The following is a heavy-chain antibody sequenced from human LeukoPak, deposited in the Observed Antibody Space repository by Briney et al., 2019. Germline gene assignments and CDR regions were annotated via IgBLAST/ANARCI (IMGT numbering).Heavy chain of an antibody. CDR1: GGSISSYY. J-gene: IGHJ3*02. V-gene: IGHV4-59*01. D-gene: IGHD2-2*01. CDR3: ARVGGYCSSTSCSSDAFDI. CDR2: IYYSGST. Sequence: PSETLSLTCTVSGGSISSYYWSWIRQPPGKGLEWIEYIYYSGSTNYNPSLKSRVTISVDTSKNQFSLKLSSVTAADTAVYYCARVGGYCSSTSCSSDAFDIWSQGTMVTVSS.